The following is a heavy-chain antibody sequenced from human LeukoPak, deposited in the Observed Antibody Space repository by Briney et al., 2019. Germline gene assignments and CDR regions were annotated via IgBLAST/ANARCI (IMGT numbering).Heavy chain of an antibody. J-gene: IGHJ3*01. CDR3: ARSYDSTLLGAFDV. D-gene: IGHD3-22*01. CDR1: GFTFDDYG. V-gene: IGHV3-20*04. CDR2: INWNGGST. Sequence: PGGSLRLSCAASGFTFDDYGMSWVRQAPGKGLEWVSGINWNGGSTGYADSVKGRFTISRDNAKDSLYLQMNSLRAEDTALCYCARSYDSTLLGAFDVWGQGTMVTVSS.